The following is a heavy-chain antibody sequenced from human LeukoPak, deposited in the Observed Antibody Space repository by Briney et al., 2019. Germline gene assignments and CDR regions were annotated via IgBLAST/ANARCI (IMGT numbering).Heavy chain of an antibody. CDR1: GYTFTAYY. CDR3: AIQPWGSGNNWYFDL. J-gene: IGHJ2*01. D-gene: IGHD7-27*01. V-gene: IGHV1-2*02. Sequence: ASVKVSCKASGYTFTAYYIHWVRQAPGQGGEWMGWISPNSGGTDYAQKFQGRVTMTRDTSISTTYVELSSLTSDDTAVYYCAIQPWGSGNNWYFDLWGRGTLVTVSS. CDR2: ISPNSGGT.